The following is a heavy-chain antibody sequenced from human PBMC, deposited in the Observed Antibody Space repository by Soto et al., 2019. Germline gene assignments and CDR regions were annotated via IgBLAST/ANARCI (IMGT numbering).Heavy chain of an antibody. V-gene: IGHV1-18*01. CDR2: ISAHNGNA. Sequence: QVQLVQSGPEVKKPGASVKVSCKASCYTFTSYGINWVRQAPGQGLEWMGWISAHNGNAIYAQNFQGRVTLTTDTSTSTAYVELRSLRSDDTAVYYCARQMATIIGGIDSWGQGTLITVSS. J-gene: IGHJ4*02. CDR1: CYTFTSYG. CDR3: ARQMATIIGGIDS. D-gene: IGHD5-12*01.